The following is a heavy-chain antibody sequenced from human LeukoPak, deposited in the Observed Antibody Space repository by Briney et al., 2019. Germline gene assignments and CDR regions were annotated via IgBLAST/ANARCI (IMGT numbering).Heavy chain of an antibody. CDR1: GGSFSCYY. CDR3: ARVRCIGGTCYSRDFDF. J-gene: IGHJ4*02. CDR2: INHSGST. Sequence: SETLFLTCAVYGGSFSCYYWSWIRQPPGKGLEWTAEINHSGSTNYNPSLKSRVTISVDTSKNQFSLNLSSVTAADTAVYYCARVRCIGGTCYSRDFDFWGQGTLVPVYS. V-gene: IGHV4-34*01. D-gene: IGHD2-15*01.